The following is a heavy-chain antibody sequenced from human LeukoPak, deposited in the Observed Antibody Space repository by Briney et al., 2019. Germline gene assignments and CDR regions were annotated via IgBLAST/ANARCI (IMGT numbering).Heavy chain of an antibody. Sequence: GGSLTLSCAASGFTVSSNYMRWPRDAPGKGLEGVSVIYSGGSTYYADSVKGRFTISRDNSKNTLYLQMNSLRAEDTAVYYCAREVPRGYYDSSGYAKHAFDIWGQGTMVTVSS. CDR3: AREVPRGYYDSSGYAKHAFDI. V-gene: IGHV3-53*01. J-gene: IGHJ3*02. CDR1: GFTVSSNY. D-gene: IGHD3-22*01. CDR2: IYSGGST.